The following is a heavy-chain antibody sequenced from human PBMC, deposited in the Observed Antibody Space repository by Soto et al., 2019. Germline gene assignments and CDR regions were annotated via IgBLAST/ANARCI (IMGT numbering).Heavy chain of an antibody. V-gene: IGHV5-10-1*01. Sequence: LGASQKISCKGSGYSLTNIWIHWVHQMSGKGLEWMGRIDPGDSVNTYNPSFQGHVTMSADKSINTAFLQWSSLKASDSAMYYSAPGGDAGGHHAFDFWGQGTMVTVSS. CDR1: GYSLTNIW. CDR2: IDPGDSVN. J-gene: IGHJ3*01. CDR3: APGGDAGGHHAFDF. D-gene: IGHD3-16*01.